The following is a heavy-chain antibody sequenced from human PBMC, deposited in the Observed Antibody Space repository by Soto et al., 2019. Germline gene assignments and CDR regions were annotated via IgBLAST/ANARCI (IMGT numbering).Heavy chain of an antibody. D-gene: IGHD5-12*01. V-gene: IGHV4-34*01. CDR3: ARAGIVATSFYAFDI. J-gene: IGHJ3*02. CDR1: GGSFSGYY. Sequence: SETLSLTCAVYGGSFSGYYWSWIRQPPGKGLEWIGEINHSGSTNYNPSLKSRVTISVDTSKNQFSLKLSSVTAADTAVYYCARAGIVATSFYAFDIWGQGTMVTVSS. CDR2: INHSGST.